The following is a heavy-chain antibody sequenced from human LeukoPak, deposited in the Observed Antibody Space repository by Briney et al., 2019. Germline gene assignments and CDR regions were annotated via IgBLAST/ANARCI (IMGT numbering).Heavy chain of an antibody. V-gene: IGHV3-23*01. D-gene: IGHD2-15*01. CDR3: AWPSTLRYCSGDTCYSH. CDR2: ISAGGDRT. J-gene: IGHJ4*02. CDR1: GFSFSTHG. Sequence: GGSLRLSCAASGFSFSTHGIHWVRQAPGKGLDWVSAISAGGDRTDYAHSVKGRFITSRDNSKNTLYLQMNSLRAEDTAVYYCAWPSTLRYCSGDTCYSHWGQGTLVTVSS.